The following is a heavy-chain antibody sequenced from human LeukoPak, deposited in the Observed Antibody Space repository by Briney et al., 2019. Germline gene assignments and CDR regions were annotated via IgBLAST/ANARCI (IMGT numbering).Heavy chain of an antibody. J-gene: IGHJ4*02. Sequence: SETLSLTCTVSGGSISSGSYYWSWIRQPAGKGLEWIGRFYTSGSTNYNPSLKSRVTISVDTSKNQFSLKLSSVTAADTAVYYCARGRDGYNFLNRGEYYYFDYWGQGTLVTVSS. CDR1: GGSISSGSYY. D-gene: IGHD5-24*01. CDR3: ARGRDGYNFLNRGEYYYFDY. CDR2: FYTSGST. V-gene: IGHV4-61*02.